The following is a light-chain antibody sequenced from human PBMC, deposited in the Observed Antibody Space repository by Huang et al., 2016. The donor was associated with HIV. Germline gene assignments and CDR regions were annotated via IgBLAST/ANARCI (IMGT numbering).Light chain of an antibody. CDR2: DAS. V-gene: IGKV3-11*01. J-gene: IGKJ4*01. CDR3: QQRSTWPPGLT. Sequence: EIVLTQSPATLSLSPGESATLSCRATHSVRRDLAWYQQKPGQAPRPLSYDASNRATGIPARFSGSGSGTDFTLTISSLEPEDFAVYYCQQRSTWPPGLTFGGGTKVEIK. CDR1: HSVRRD.